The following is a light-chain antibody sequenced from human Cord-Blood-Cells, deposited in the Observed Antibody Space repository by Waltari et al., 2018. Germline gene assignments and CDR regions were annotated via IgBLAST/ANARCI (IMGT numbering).Light chain of an antibody. CDR2: GAS. CDR1: QSVSSN. J-gene: IGKJ1*01. CDR3: QQYNNWPRT. V-gene: IGKV3-15*01. Sequence: EIVMTQSPATLSVSPGARATLSCRASQSVSSNLAWYQQKPGQGPRLLIYGASTRATCIPARFSGSGSGTEFTLTISSLQSEDFAVYYCQQYNNWPRTFGQGTKVEIK.